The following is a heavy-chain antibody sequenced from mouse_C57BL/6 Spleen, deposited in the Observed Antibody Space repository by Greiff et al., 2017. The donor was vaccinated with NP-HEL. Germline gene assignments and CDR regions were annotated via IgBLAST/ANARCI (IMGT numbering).Heavy chain of an antibody. CDR1: GYAFSSSW. CDR2: IYPGDGDT. Sequence: VHLVESGPELVKPGASVKISCKASGYAFSSSWMNWVKQRPGKGLEWIGRIYPGDGDTNYNGTFKGKATLTADKSSSTAYMQLSSLTSEDSAVYFCARDYGNHEDAMDYWGQGTSVTVSS. V-gene: IGHV1-82*01. J-gene: IGHJ4*01. CDR3: ARDYGNHEDAMDY. D-gene: IGHD2-1*01.